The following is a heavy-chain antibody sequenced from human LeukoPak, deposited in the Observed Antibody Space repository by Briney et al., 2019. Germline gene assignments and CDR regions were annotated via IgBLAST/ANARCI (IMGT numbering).Heavy chain of an antibody. J-gene: IGHJ6*02. CDR1: GGTFSSYA. CDR3: ARVMTPLGYCSSTSCYSTYYYYYYGMDV. V-gene: IGHV1-69*13. CDR2: IIPIFGTA. D-gene: IGHD2-2*01. Sequence: ASVKVSCKASGGTFSSYAISWVRQAPGQGLEWMGGIIPIFGTANYAQKFQGRVTITADESTSTAYMELSSLRSEDTAVYYCARVMTPLGYCSSTSCYSTYYYYYYGMDVWGQGTTVTVSS.